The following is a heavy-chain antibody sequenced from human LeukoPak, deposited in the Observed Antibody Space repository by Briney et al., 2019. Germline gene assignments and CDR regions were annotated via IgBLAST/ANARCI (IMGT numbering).Heavy chain of an antibody. CDR3: AREVRYFALGDY. V-gene: IGHV3-9*01. D-gene: IGHD3-9*01. Sequence: GGSLRLSCAASGFTFDDYAMHWVRQAPGKGLEWVSGVSWNSGSIGYADSVKGRFTISRDNAKNSLYLQMNSLRAEDTAVYYCAREVRYFALGDYWGQGTLVTVSS. J-gene: IGHJ4*02. CDR1: GFTFDDYA. CDR2: VSWNSGSI.